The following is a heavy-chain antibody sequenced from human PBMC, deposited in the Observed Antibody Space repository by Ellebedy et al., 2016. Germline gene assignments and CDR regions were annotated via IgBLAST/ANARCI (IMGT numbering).Heavy chain of an antibody. D-gene: IGHD4-17*01. CDR2: VYGNDDK. V-gene: IGHV2-5*01. CDR1: GFSISTSGVV. Sequence: SGPTLVKPTQTLTLTCTVSGFSISTSGVVVGWIRQPPGKALEWLAFVYGNDDKRYSPSLKSRLTITRDTSKNQVVLTLTNMDPVDTATYYCVHRTTVTSVDYWGQGTLVTVSS. CDR3: VHRTTVTSVDY. J-gene: IGHJ4*02.